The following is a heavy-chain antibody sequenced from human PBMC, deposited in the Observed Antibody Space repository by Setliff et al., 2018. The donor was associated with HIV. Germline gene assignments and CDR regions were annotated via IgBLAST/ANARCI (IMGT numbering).Heavy chain of an antibody. D-gene: IGHD3-16*02. V-gene: IGHV4-38-2*02. Sequence: SETLSLTCTVSGYSISSGYYWGWIRQPPGKGLEWIGSIYHSGSTYYNPSLKSRVTISVDTSKNQFSLKLSSVTAADTAVYYCARIWADYVWGSYRYKGYFDYWGQGTLVTVTS. CDR2: IYHSGST. J-gene: IGHJ4*02. CDR3: ARIWADYVWGSYRYKGYFDY. CDR1: GYSISSGYY.